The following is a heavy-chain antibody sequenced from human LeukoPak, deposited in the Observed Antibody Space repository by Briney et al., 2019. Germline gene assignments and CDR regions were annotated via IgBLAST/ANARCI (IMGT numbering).Heavy chain of an antibody. CDR2: IYYSGST. CDR3: ASLWFGELWNWFDP. V-gene: IGHV4-59*01. D-gene: IGHD3-10*01. CDR1: GGSISSYY. J-gene: IGHJ5*02. Sequence: SETLSLTCTVSGGSISSYYWSWLRQPRGKGLEWVGYIYYSGSTNYNPSLKRRVTISVDTSKNQFSLKLSSVTAADTAVYYCASLWFGELWNWFDPWGQGTLVTVSS.